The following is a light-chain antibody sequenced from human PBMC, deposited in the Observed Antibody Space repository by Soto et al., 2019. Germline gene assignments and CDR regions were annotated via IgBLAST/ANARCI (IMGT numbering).Light chain of an antibody. CDR3: CSYAGSYTFNVL. J-gene: IGLJ2*01. CDR2: DVS. CDR1: NSDVDGYNY. Sequence: QSALTQPRSVSGSPGQSVTISCTGTNSDVDGYNYVSWYQQYPGKAPKLMIYDVSKRPSGVPDRFSGSKSGSTASLTISGLQAEDEADYYCCSYAGSYTFNVLFGGGTKLTVL. V-gene: IGLV2-11*01.